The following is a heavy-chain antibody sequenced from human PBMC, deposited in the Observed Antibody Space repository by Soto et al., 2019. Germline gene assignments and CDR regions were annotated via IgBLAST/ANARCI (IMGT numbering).Heavy chain of an antibody. Sequence: VQMLESGGGLVQPGGSLRLSCAASGFTLSSYALSWVRQAPGKGLEWVSGISGSGDFTFDADSVRGRFTTSRDNSMNTLYLQMTSLRVEDTAVYYCARGPTIFGVGVDAFDIWGQGTMATVSS. CDR1: GFTLSSYA. CDR3: ARGPTIFGVGVDAFDI. D-gene: IGHD3-3*01. J-gene: IGHJ3*02. V-gene: IGHV3-23*01. CDR2: ISGSGDFT.